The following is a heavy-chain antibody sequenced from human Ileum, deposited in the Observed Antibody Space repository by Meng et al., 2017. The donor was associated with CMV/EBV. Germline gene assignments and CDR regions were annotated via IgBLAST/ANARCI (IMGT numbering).Heavy chain of an antibody. Sequence: GSLRLSCGVYNGTFSGSYWSWIRQTPGKGLEWIGEINHSGRTNYNPSLKSRVTLSPDTPRNQFFLRLTSVTAADTAVYYCARRPFRGDTMSWHFDLWGRGAPVTVSS. CDR3: ARRPFRGDTMSWHFDL. D-gene: IGHD5-18*01. CDR2: INHSGRT. V-gene: IGHV4-34*01. J-gene: IGHJ2*01. CDR1: NGTFSGSY.